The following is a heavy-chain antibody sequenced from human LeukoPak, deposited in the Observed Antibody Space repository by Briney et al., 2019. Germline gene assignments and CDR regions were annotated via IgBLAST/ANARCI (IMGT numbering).Heavy chain of an antibody. D-gene: IGHD6-13*01. J-gene: IGHJ4*02. V-gene: IGHV3-23*01. CDR1: GFTFSSYA. Sequence: GGSLRLSCAASGFTFSSYAMSWVRQAPGKELEWVSAISGSGGSTYYADSVKGRFTISRDNSKNTLYLQMNSLRAEDTAVYYCATLYSSSFVDYWGQGTLVTVSS. CDR3: ATLYSSSFVDY. CDR2: ISGSGGST.